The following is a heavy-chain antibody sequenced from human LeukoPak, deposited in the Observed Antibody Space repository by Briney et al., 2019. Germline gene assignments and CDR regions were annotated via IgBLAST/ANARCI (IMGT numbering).Heavy chain of an antibody. CDR2: ISDSDGTT. Sequence: PGGSLRLSCAASGFTFSIYAMSWVRQAPGKGLEWVSGISDSDGTTYYADSVKGRFTISRDNSRNTLYLQMNSLRAEDTAVYHCAKVDSSGYYSKNFHYWGQGSLVTVSS. D-gene: IGHD3-22*01. CDR3: AKVDSSGYYSKNFHY. CDR1: GFTFSIYA. V-gene: IGHV3-23*01. J-gene: IGHJ4*02.